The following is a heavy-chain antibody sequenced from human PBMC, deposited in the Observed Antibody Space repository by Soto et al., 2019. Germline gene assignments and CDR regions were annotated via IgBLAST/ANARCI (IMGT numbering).Heavy chain of an antibody. V-gene: IGHV3-74*01. CDR1: GFSFSNVW. CDR3: AREGYDFWSGYYPLSD. Sequence: GGSLRLSCAASGFSFSNVWMTWVRQAPGKGLVWVSRINSDGSSTSYADSVKGRFTISRDNAKNTLYLQMNSLRAEDTAVYYCAREGYDFWSGYYPLSDWGQGTLVTVSS. J-gene: IGHJ4*02. D-gene: IGHD3-3*01. CDR2: INSDGSST.